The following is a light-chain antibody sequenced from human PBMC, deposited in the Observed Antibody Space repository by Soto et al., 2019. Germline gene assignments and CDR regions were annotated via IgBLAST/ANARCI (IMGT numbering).Light chain of an antibody. CDR2: DNT. Sequence: QSVLTQPPSVSAAPGQEVTISCSGSSSNIGNNYVSWYQQLPGTAPKLLIYDNTNRPSGVSVRFSGSKSGTSASLAISGLQAEDEADYYCQSFDKYLSAVVFGGGTKLTVL. V-gene: IGLV1-40*01. CDR1: SSNIGNNY. CDR3: QSFDKYLSAVV. J-gene: IGLJ2*01.